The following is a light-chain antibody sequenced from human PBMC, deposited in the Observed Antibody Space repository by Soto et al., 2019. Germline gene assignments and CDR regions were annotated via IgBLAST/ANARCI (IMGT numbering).Light chain of an antibody. CDR1: QSTSSY. CDR2: GAS. V-gene: IGKV3-20*01. Sequence: IVLTQSPATLSLSPGERATLSCKTSQSTSSYLAWYQQKPGQAPRLLIYGASSRATGIPDRFSGSGSGTDFTLTISRLEPEDFAVYYCQQYGSSPETFGQGTKVDIK. J-gene: IGKJ1*01. CDR3: QQYGSSPET.